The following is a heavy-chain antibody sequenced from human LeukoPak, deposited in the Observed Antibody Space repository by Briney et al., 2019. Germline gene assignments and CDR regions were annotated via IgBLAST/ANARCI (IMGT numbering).Heavy chain of an antibody. Sequence: GTSLRLSCAASGFSFSSYGMHWVRQAPGKGREWVAIIWYDGRNIDYAESVKGRVTISRDNYKNTMYLQVNSLSAEDTAVYYCAREEWALQKGAFDIWGQGTLVTVSS. CDR2: IWYDGRNI. CDR3: AREEWALQKGAFDI. D-gene: IGHD1-26*01. J-gene: IGHJ3*02. CDR1: GFSFSSYG. V-gene: IGHV3-33*01.